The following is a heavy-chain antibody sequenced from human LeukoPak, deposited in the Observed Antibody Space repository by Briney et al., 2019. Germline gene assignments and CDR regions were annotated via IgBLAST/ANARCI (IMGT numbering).Heavy chain of an antibody. Sequence: PSETLSLTCTVSGASITNCYWSWIRQPPGKGLEWIGYIYYSGSTNYNPSLNSRVTISIDKSKNQFSLKLNSVTAADTAVYYCARDRGYLDGFDIWGQGTMVTVSS. CDR3: ARDRGYLDGFDI. CDR1: GASITNCY. J-gene: IGHJ3*02. CDR2: IYYSGST. D-gene: IGHD3-10*01. V-gene: IGHV4-59*01.